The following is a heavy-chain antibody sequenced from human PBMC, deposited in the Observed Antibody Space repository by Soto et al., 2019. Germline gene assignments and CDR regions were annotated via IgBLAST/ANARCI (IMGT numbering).Heavy chain of an antibody. V-gene: IGHV1-3*01. CDR1: GYTFTSYG. CDR3: ANLLAVEDQEADFEY. J-gene: IGHJ4*02. CDR2: INAGNGDT. Sequence: QVHLVQSGAEVKKPGASVKVSCKASGYTFTSYGIHWVRQAPGQRLEWMGWINAGNGDTKYSQKFQGRVTITRDTFASIAYMELSSLRSDDTAVYSCANLLAVEDQEADFEYWGQGNLVIVAS. D-gene: IGHD2-21*01.